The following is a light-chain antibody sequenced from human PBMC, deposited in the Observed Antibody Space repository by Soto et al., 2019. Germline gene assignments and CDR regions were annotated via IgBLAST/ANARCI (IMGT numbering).Light chain of an antibody. CDR2: AAS. V-gene: IGKV1-39*01. CDR1: QSISSY. CDR3: QQSYSTPPIT. Sequence: DIQMTQSPSSLSASVGDRVTITCRVSQSISSYLNWYQQKPGKAPKLLIYAASSLQSGVPSRFSGSGSGTDFTLTISSLQPEDFATYYCQQSYSTPPITFGQGTRLGIK. J-gene: IGKJ5*01.